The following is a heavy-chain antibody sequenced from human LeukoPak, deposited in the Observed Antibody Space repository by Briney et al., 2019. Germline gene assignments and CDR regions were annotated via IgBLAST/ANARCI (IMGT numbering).Heavy chain of an antibody. J-gene: IGHJ4*02. V-gene: IGHV4-39*07. CDR3: ARRVIAARPLDY. CDR1: GGSISSSSYY. D-gene: IGHD6-6*01. Sequence: SETLSLTCTVSGGSISSSSYYWGWIRQPPGKGLEWIGSIYYSGSTYYNPSLKSRVTISVDTSKNQFSLKLSSVTAADTAVYYCARRVIAARPLDYWGQGTLVTVSS. CDR2: IYYSGST.